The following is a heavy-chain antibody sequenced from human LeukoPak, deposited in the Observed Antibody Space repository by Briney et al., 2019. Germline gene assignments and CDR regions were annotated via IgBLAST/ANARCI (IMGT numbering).Heavy chain of an antibody. V-gene: IGHV3-74*01. J-gene: IGHJ3*02. CDR1: GFTFSDFW. CDR2: IYSDESTT. CDR3: ARVSGSRNFYFGAFDT. D-gene: IGHD3-10*01. Sequence: GGSLRLSCAASGFTFSDFWMHWVRQAPGKGLEWVSRIYSDESTTYYADSVKGRFTISRDNAKNTLYLQMNSLRAEDTAMYYCARVSGSRNFYFGAFDTWGQGTMVTVSS.